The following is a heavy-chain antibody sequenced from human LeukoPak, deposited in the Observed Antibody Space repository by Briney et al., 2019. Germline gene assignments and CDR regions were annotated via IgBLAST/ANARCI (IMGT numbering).Heavy chain of an antibody. J-gene: IGHJ5*02. Sequence: SQTLSLTCTVSGGSISSGGYYWSWIRQHPGKGLEWIGYIYYSGSTYYNPSLKSRVTISVDTSKNQFSLKLSSVTAADTAVYYCARHGTEPYVTVTTWGQGTLVTVSS. CDR3: ARHGTEPYVTVTT. CDR1: GGSISSGGYY. V-gene: IGHV4-31*03. D-gene: IGHD4-11*01. CDR2: IYYSGST.